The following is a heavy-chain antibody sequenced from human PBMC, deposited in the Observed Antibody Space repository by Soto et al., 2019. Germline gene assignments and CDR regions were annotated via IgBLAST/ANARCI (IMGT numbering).Heavy chain of an antibody. V-gene: IGHV3-49*04. J-gene: IGHJ5*02. CDR3: VRGSFGYYGP. CDR1: GFSFGDYA. D-gene: IGHD3-3*01. Sequence: GGSLRLSCTTPGFSFGDYAMTWVRQAPGKGLEWVGFIRNPGYGGTTEYATSVKGRFIISRDDSMSSAYLQLNSLKVDDSAVYYCVRGSFGYYGPWGQGTLVTVSS. CDR2: IRNPGYGGTT.